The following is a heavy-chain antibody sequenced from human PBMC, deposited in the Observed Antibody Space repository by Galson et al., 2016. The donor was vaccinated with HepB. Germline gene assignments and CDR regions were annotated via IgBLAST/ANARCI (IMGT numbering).Heavy chain of an antibody. D-gene: IGHD2-2*01. CDR3: ATALPAPSLPSGMDV. V-gene: IGHV1-69*13. Sequence: SVKVSCKASGDTFNSIAISWVRQAPGEGLQWMGGTIPIFGTPTYAPNFQGRVTITADESTTTAFLHLTSLRSEDAAIYYCATALPAPSLPSGMDVWGQGTTVTVSS. CDR2: TIPIFGTP. CDR1: GDTFNSIA. J-gene: IGHJ6*02.